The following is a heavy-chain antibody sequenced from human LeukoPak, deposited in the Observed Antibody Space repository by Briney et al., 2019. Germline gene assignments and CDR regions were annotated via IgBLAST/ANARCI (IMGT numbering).Heavy chain of an antibody. V-gene: IGHV4-59*01. CDR2: SGST. CDR1: GGSISSDY. D-gene: IGHD6-19*01. CDR3: ARGYSSGWYYFDY. Sequence: SETLSLTCKVSGGSISSDYWSWIRQPPGKGLEWIGYSGSTNYNPSLKSRVTVSVDTSKNQFSLNLSSVTAADTALYYCARGYSSGWYYFDYWGQGTLVTVSS. J-gene: IGHJ4*02.